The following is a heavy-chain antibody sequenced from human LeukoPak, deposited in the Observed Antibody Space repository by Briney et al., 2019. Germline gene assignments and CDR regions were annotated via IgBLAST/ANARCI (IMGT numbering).Heavy chain of an antibody. J-gene: IGHJ1*01. Sequence: GGSLRLSCAASGFTFSSYAMTWVRQAPGKGLEWVSAISGGGDGTYYADSVKGRFTTSRDNSKNTLYLQMNSLRAEDTAVYYCAKDQGFYGSGSYKEYFQYWGQGTLVTVSS. CDR3: AKDQGFYGSGSYKEYFQY. CDR1: GFTFSSYA. V-gene: IGHV3-23*01. D-gene: IGHD3-10*01. CDR2: ISGGGDGT.